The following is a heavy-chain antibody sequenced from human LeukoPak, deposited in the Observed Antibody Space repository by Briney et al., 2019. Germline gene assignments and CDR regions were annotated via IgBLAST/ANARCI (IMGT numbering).Heavy chain of an antibody. Sequence: SETLSLTCAVYGGSFSGYYWSWIRQPPGKGLEWIGEINHSGSTNYNPSLKSRVTISVDTSENQFSLKLSSVTAADTAVYYCASCTRIAAAGTIIDYWGQGTLVTVSS. J-gene: IGHJ4*02. V-gene: IGHV4-34*01. D-gene: IGHD6-13*01. CDR1: GGSFSGYY. CDR2: INHSGST. CDR3: ASCTRIAAAGTIIDY.